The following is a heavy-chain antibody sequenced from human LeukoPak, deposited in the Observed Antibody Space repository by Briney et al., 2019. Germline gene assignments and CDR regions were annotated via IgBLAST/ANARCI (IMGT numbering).Heavy chain of an antibody. D-gene: IGHD7-27*01. Sequence: SETLSLTCTVSGGSISSYYWSRIRQPPGKGLEWIGYIYYSGSTNYNPSLKSRVTISVDTSKNQFSLKLSSVTAADTAVYYCARGWGFDYWGQGTLVTVSS. CDR3: ARGWGFDY. V-gene: IGHV4-59*01. CDR1: GGSISSYY. J-gene: IGHJ4*02. CDR2: IYYSGST.